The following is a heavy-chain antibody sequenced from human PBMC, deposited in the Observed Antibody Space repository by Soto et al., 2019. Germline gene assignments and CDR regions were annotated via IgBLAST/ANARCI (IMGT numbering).Heavy chain of an antibody. CDR2: ISSSSSTI. CDR3: ASSALGYCSSTSCYPYNWFDP. V-gene: IGHV3-48*03. J-gene: IGHJ5*02. D-gene: IGHD2-2*01. Sequence: GGSLRLSCAASGFTFSGYEMNWVRQAPGKGLEWVSYISSSSSTIYYAASVRGRFTIPRDNAKSSLYLQMDSLRAEDTAVYYCASSALGYCSSTSCYPYNWFDPWGQGTLVTVSS. CDR1: GFTFSGYE.